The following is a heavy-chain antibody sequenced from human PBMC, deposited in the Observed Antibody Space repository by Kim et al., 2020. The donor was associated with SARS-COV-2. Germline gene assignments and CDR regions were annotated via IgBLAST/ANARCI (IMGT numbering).Heavy chain of an antibody. Sequence: ASVKVSCKASGYTFTGYYMHWVRQAPGQGLEWMGRINPNSGGTNYAQKFQGRVTMTRDTSISTAYMELSRLRSDDTAVYYCASQGPTYDFWSGYQSNWGQGTLVTVSS. V-gene: IGHV1-2*06. CDR2: INPNSGGT. J-gene: IGHJ4*02. CDR3: ASQGPTYDFWSGYQSN. CDR1: GYTFTGYY. D-gene: IGHD3-3*01.